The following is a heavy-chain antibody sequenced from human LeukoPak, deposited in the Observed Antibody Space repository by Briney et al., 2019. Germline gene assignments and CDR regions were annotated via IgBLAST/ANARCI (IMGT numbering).Heavy chain of an antibody. CDR2: IKQDGSEK. D-gene: IGHD2-2*01. Sequence: PGGSLRLSCAASGFTFSSYWMSWVRQAPGKGLEWVANIKQDGSEKYYVDSVKGRFTISRDNAKNSLYLQMNSLRAEDTAVYYCAVASSVPAAIGFYYYGMDVWGQGTTVTVSS. CDR1: GFTFSSYW. J-gene: IGHJ6*02. V-gene: IGHV3-7*01. CDR3: AVASSVPAAIGFYYYGMDV.